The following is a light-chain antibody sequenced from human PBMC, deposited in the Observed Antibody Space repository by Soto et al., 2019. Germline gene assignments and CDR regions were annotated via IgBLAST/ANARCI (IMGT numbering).Light chain of an antibody. Sequence: QCVLTQPASVSGSSGHSITISCTGTSSDVGGYNYVSWYQQHPGKAPKLMIYDVSNRPSGVSNRFSGSKSGNTASLTISGFQAEDVADYYCSSYTSSLYVFGTGTKVTVL. CDR3: SSYTSSLYV. CDR1: SSDVGGYNY. J-gene: IGLJ1*01. CDR2: DVS. V-gene: IGLV2-14*01.